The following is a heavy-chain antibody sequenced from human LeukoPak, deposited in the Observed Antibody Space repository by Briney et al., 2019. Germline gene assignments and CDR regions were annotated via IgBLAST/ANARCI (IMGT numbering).Heavy chain of an antibody. V-gene: IGHV1-2*04. CDR2: INPNSGGT. CDR1: GYTFTGYY. J-gene: IGHJ3*02. CDR3: ARLLRGSYAAFDI. D-gene: IGHD1-26*01. Sequence: GASVKVSCKASGYTFTGYYMHWVRQARGQGLEWMGWINPNSGGTNYAQKFQGWVTMTRDTSISTAYMELSRLRSDDTAVYYCARLLRGSYAAFDIWGQGTIVTVSS.